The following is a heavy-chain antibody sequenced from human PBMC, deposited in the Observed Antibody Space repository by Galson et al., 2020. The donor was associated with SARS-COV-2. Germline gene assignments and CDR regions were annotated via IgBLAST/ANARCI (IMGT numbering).Heavy chain of an antibody. D-gene: IGHD5-12*01. CDR3: ARDRRPRGLDYYGMDV. V-gene: IGHV3-21*01. CDR2: ISSSSSYI. CDR1: GFTFSSYS. J-gene: IGHJ6*02. Sequence: GGSLRLSCAASGFTFSSYSMNWVRQAPGKGLEWVSSISSSSSYIYYADSVKGRFTISRDNAKNSLYLQMNSLRAEDTAVYYCARDRRPRGLDYYGMDVWGQGTTVTVSS.